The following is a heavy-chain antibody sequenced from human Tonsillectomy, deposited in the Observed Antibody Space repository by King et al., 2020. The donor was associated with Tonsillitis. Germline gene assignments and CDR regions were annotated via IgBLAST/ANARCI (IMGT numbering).Heavy chain of an antibody. CDR1: GGSISSGGYS. Sequence: QLQESGPGLVKPSQTLSLTCAVSGGSISSGGYSWSWIRQPPGKGLAWIGYSYYNGNTYYNPSLKSRLTISVEPSKNQFSLRLTSVTAADTAVYYCARADSSGYFYYWGQGTLVTVSS. CDR2: SYYNGNT. D-gene: IGHD3-22*01. J-gene: IGHJ4*02. CDR3: ARADSSGYFYY. V-gene: IGHV4-30-4*07.